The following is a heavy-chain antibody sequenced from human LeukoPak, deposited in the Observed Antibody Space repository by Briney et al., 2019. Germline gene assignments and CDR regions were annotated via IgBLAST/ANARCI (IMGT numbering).Heavy chain of an antibody. CDR3: AKHVYYYDSSGSTFDY. V-gene: IGHV3-23*01. J-gene: IGHJ4*02. CDR1: GFTFSSYA. D-gene: IGHD3-22*01. CDR2: ISGSGGST. Sequence: GGSLRLSCAASGFTFSSYAMSWVRQAPGKGLEWVSAISGSGGSTYYADSVKGRFTISRDYSKNTLYLQMNSLRAEDTAVYYCAKHVYYYDSSGSTFDYWGQGTLVTLSS.